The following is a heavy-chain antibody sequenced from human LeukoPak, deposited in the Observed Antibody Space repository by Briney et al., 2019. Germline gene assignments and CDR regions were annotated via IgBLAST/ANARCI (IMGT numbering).Heavy chain of an antibody. J-gene: IGHJ5*02. D-gene: IGHD2-2*01. CDR3: ARVVPAAIGDWFDP. CDR2: SYYSGST. CDR1: GGSISSSSYY. Sequence: SETLSLTCTVSGGSISSSSYYWGWIRQPPGKGLEWIGSSYYSGSTYYNPSLKSRVTISVDTSKNQFSLKLSSVTAADTAVYYCARVVPAAIGDWFDPWGQGTLVTVSS. V-gene: IGHV4-39*01.